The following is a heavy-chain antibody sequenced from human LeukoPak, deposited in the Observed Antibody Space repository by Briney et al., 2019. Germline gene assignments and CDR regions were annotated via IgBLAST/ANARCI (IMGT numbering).Heavy chain of an antibody. J-gene: IGHJ4*02. CDR2: INHSGST. Sequence: SETLSLTCAVYGGSFSGYYWSWIRQPPGKGLEWIGEINHSGSTNYNPSLKSRVTISVDTSKNQFSLKLSSVTAADSVVYYCARGRGCSSTSCYSDFDYWGQGTLVTVSS. CDR3: ARGRGCSSTSCYSDFDY. CDR1: GGSFSGYY. D-gene: IGHD2-2*01. V-gene: IGHV4-34*01.